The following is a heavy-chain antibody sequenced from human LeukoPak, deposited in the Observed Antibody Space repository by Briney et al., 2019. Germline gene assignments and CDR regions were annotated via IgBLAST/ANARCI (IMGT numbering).Heavy chain of an antibody. D-gene: IGHD6-13*01. CDR1: GFTFSSYE. CDR2: ISSTGSII. CDR3: ARDAGRAYYFDY. V-gene: IGHV3-48*03. J-gene: IGHJ4*02. Sequence: GGSLRLSCAASGFTFSSYEMNWVRQAPGKGLEWVSYISSTGSIILYADSVKGRFTISRDNAKNLVYLQMNSLRAEDTAVYYCARDAGRAYYFDYWGQGTLVTVSS.